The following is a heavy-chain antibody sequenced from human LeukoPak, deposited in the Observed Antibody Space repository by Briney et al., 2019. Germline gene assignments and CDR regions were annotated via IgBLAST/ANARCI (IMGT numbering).Heavy chain of an antibody. CDR1: GFTFDDYA. CDR3: AKDRLSIAARPDYYYGMDV. Sequence: GRSLRLSCAASGFTFDDYAMPWVRQAPGKGLEWVSGISWNSGSIGYADSVKGRFTISRDNAKNSLYLQMNSLRAEDTALYYCAKDRLSIAARPDYYYGMDVWGQGTTVTVSS. CDR2: ISWNSGSI. D-gene: IGHD6-6*01. V-gene: IGHV3-9*01. J-gene: IGHJ6*02.